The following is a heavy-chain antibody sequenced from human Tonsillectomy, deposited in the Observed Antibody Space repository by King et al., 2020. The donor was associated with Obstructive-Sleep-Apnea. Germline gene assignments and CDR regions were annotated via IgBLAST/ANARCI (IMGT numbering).Heavy chain of an antibody. CDR2: VRSKPYGGTT. D-gene: IGHD3-10*01. CDR1: GFTFGDYA. CDR3: SRDGSYGSGSLTNWFDP. J-gene: IGHJ5*02. Sequence: EVQLVESGGGLVQPGRSLRLSCIGSGFTFGDYAMSWFRQAPGKGLEWVGFVRSKPYGGTTAYAASVKGRFAISRDDSKSIAYLQMDSLRTEDTGLYYCSRDGSYGSGSLTNWFDPWGQGTLVTVS. V-gene: IGHV3-49*03.